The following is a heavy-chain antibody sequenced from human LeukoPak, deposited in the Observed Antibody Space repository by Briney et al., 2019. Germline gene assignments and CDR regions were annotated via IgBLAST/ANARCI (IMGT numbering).Heavy chain of an antibody. Sequence: PSETLSLTCTVSGGSISSYYWGWIRQPPGKGLEWIGSIYYSGSTYYNPSLKSRVTISVDTSKNQFSLKLSSVTAADTAVYYCARDLWFGELARGGGFDPWGQGTLVTVSS. CDR2: IYYSGST. CDR3: ARDLWFGELARGGGFDP. V-gene: IGHV4-39*07. J-gene: IGHJ5*02. CDR1: GGSISSYY. D-gene: IGHD3-10*01.